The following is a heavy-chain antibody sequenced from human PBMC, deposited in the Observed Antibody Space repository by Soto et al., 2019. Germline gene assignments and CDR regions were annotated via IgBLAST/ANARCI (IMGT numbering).Heavy chain of an antibody. J-gene: IGHJ5*02. Sequence: TLSLNCFVFGYSITADGYYWSWIRHHPGKGLEWIGSFYSSGSIIYNPSLRSRVSISGDTSSNQFSMSLTSVTAADTARYYCARMYSSGAGWFHPWGQGTLVTVSS. CDR2: FYSSGSI. CDR3: ARMYSSGAGWFHP. V-gene: IGHV4-31*03. D-gene: IGHD6-19*01. CDR1: GYSITADGYY.